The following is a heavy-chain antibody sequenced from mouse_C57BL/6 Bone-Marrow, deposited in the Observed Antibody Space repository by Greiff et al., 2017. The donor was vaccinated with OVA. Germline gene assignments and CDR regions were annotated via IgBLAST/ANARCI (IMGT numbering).Heavy chain of an antibody. D-gene: IGHD1-1*02. V-gene: IGHV1-82*01. Sequence: VQLQQSGPELVKPGASVKISCKASGYAFSSSWMNWVKQRPGKGLEWIGRIYPGDGDTNYNGKFKGKATLTADKSSSTAYMQLSSLPYEESAVYFGARGGVAGFAYWGQGTLSLSLQ. CDR1: GYAFSSSW. CDR3: ARGGVAGFAY. CDR2: IYPGDGDT. J-gene: IGHJ3*01.